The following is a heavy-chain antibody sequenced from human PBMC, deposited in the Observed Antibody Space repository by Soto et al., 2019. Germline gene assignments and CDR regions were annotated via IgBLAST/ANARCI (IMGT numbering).Heavy chain of an antibody. CDR1: GGTFSSYA. J-gene: IGHJ4*02. V-gene: IGHV1-69*05. Sequence: QVQLVQSGAEVKKPGSSVKVSCKASGGTFSSYAISWVRQAPGQGLEWMGGIIPLFGTANYAQKFQGKVRITTHESTITADMELIMPRSEDTYVYCGARYGGVYDYRPFVYWGQGTLVTVAS. D-gene: IGHD4-4*01. CDR2: IIPLFGTA. CDR3: ARYGGVYDYRPFVY.